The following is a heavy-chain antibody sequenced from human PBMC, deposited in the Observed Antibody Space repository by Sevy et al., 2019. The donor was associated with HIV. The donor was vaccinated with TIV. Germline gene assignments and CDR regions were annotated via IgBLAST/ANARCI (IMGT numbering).Heavy chain of an antibody. CDR3: AREGCTKPHDY. CDR1: GLSFSTAW. V-gene: IGHV3-7*03. D-gene: IGHD2-8*01. Sequence: GGSLRLSCGASGLSFSTAWMNWVRQPPGKGLEWVAIIKKDGSETYYADSVKGRFTISRDNAKNSLYLQMNNVRVEDTAVYYCAREGCTKPHDYWGQGTLVTVSS. CDR2: IKKDGSET. J-gene: IGHJ4*02.